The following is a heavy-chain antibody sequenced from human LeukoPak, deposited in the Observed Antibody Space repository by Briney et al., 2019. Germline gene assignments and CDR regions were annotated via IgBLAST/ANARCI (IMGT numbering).Heavy chain of an antibody. D-gene: IGHD2-2*01. J-gene: IGHJ4*02. CDR2: ISVSGGST. V-gene: IGHV3-23*01. CDR1: GFTISRNA. Sequence: GGSLRLSCAVSGFTISRNAMIWVRQAPGKGLEWVSAISVSGGSTYYADSVKGRFTISRDNSKNTLYLQMNSLRAENTAVYYCARGRKYCSSTSSCYAGDFDYWGQGTLVTVSS. CDR3: ARGRKYCSSTSSCYAGDFDY.